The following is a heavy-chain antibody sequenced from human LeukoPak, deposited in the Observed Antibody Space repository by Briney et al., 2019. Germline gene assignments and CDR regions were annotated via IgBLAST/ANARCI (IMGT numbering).Heavy chain of an antibody. CDR3: ARDLPPSGIAVAGTDIDY. CDR2: INPSGGST. V-gene: IGHV1-46*01. J-gene: IGHJ4*02. CDR1: GYTFTSHY. D-gene: IGHD6-19*01. Sequence: ASVKVSCKASGYTFTSHYMQRVCQAPGQRLEWVGIINPSGGSTSYAQKFQGRVTMTRDMSTSTVYMDLSSMTSEDTDVYYCARDLPPSGIAVAGTDIDYWGQGTLVTVSS.